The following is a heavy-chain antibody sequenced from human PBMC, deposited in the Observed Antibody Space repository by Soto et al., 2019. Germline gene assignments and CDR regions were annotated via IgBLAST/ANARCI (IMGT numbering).Heavy chain of an antibody. D-gene: IGHD1-26*01. J-gene: IGHJ4*02. Sequence: GGSLRLSCAASGFTFSSYGMHWVRQAPGKGLEWVAVIWYDGSNKYYADSVKGRFTISRDNSKNTLYLQMNSLRAEDTAVYYCARAHYRVYLDYWGQGTLVTVSS. CDR2: IWYDGSNK. CDR1: GFTFSSYG. CDR3: ARAHYRVYLDY. V-gene: IGHV3-33*01.